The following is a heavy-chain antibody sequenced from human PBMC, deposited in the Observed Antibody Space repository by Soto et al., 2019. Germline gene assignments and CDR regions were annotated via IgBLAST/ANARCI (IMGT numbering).Heavy chain of an antibody. CDR2: VNHSGSN. J-gene: IGHJ6*04. Sequence: SETRSLTCAAYGGSFSGYYWSWIRQPPGKGLEWIGEVNHSGSNNYNPSLKSRVTISVDTSKNQFSLKLSSVNAADTAVYYCARDTNIVVVVAATLTYYYYGREGLGKGNTVNVSA. CDR3: ARDTNIVVVVAATLTYYYYGREG. V-gene: IGHV4-34*01. D-gene: IGHD2-15*01. CDR1: GGSFSGYY.